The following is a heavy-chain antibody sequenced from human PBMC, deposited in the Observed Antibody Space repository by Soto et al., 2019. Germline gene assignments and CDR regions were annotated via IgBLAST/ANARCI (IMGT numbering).Heavy chain of an antibody. Sequence: PSGTLSLTCGVSGGSISTSNWWNWVRQTPGRGLEWIGQVLHTGPTNYNPSLTTRVTISLDKSKNQFSLELTSVTAADTALYFCARSDYGDSNSQFFDYWGRGALVTVSS. CDR1: GGSISTSNW. CDR3: ARSDYGDSNSQFFDY. D-gene: IGHD4-17*01. J-gene: IGHJ4*02. CDR2: VLHTGPT. V-gene: IGHV4-4*02.